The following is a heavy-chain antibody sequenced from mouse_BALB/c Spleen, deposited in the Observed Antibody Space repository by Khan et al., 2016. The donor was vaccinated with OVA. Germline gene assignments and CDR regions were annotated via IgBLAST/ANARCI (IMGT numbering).Heavy chain of an antibody. D-gene: IGHD1-1*01. J-gene: IGHJ2*01. Sequence: VQLQESGAELAKPGASVKMSCKASGYTFINYWILWVKQRPGQGLEWIGYINPSTGYTEYNQNFKDKATLTADKSSSTAYMQLSSLTSEDSAVXYCARRGLRWDLDYWGQGTTLTVSS. CDR3: ARRGLRWDLDY. V-gene: IGHV1-7*01. CDR2: INPSTGYT. CDR1: GYTFINYW.